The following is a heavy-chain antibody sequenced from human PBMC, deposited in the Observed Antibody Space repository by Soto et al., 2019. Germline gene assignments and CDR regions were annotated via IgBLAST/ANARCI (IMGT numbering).Heavy chain of an antibody. J-gene: IGHJ4*01. CDR3: ARDVSSAIDY. V-gene: IGHV1-3*01. CDR1: GDRFASNT. Sequence: GASVAVCWTASGDRFASNTRRCLRQAPGQRPEWVGWISAGSGITKYSQKSQGRVSITRDTSASTAYMELSGLASEDTAVYYCARDVSSAIDYWGQGTLVTVSS. CDR2: ISAGSGIT. D-gene: IGHD6-6*01.